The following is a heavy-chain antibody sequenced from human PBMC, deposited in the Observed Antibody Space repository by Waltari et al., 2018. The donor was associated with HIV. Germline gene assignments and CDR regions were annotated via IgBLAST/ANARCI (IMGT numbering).Heavy chain of an antibody. J-gene: IGHJ6*02. CDR1: GGSISRNTSS. CDR3: ATYSDFWSGYSERHSYEYGINV. D-gene: IGHD3-3*01. CDR2: VSYRGST. Sequence: QLQLQESGPGLVKPSETLSLPCTVSGGSISRNTSSWGGIRQPPGKGLEWIGCVSYRGSTYYNPSLKSRVTISVDTSKNQFSLKLNSVTAADTAVYYCATYSDFWSGYSERHSYEYGINVWGQGTTVTVSS. V-gene: IGHV4-39*01.